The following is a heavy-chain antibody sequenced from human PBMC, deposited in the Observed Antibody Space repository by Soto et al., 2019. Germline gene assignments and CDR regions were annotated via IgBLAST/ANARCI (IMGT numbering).Heavy chain of an antibody. V-gene: IGHV3-21*01. J-gene: IGHJ5*02. CDR2: ISSSSSYI. Sequence: GSLRLSCAASGFTFSSYSMNWVCQAPGKGLEWVSSISSSSSYIYYADSVKGRFTISRDNAKNSLYLQMNSLRAEDTAVYYCARGIAAGRGDWLDPWGQGTLVTVSS. CDR1: GFTFSSYS. CDR3: ARGIAAGRGDWLDP. D-gene: IGHD6-13*01.